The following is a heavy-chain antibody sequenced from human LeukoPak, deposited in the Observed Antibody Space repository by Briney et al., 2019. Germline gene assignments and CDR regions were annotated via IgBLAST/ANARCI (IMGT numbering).Heavy chain of an antibody. CDR3: ARVGMSYYYDSSGYYPSWFDP. Sequence: ASVKVSCKASGYTFTGYYVHWVRQAPGQGLEWMGWINPNSGGTNYAQKFQGRVTMARDTSISTAYMELSRLRSDDTAVYYCARVGMSYYYDSSGYYPSWFDPWGQGTLVTVSS. D-gene: IGHD3-22*01. J-gene: IGHJ5*02. V-gene: IGHV1-2*02. CDR1: GYTFTGYY. CDR2: INPNSGGT.